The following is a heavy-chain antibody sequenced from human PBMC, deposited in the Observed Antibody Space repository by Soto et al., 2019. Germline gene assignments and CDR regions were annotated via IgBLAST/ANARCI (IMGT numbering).Heavy chain of an antibody. CDR3: ARGHNWGSGNYYYGMDV. Sequence: GGPLRLSCAASVFTFSSYGMHWVRQAPGKGLEWVAVISYDGSNKYYADSVKGRVTMTRNTSISTAYMELSSLRSEDTAVYYCARGHNWGSGNYYYGMDVWGQGTTVTVSS. CDR1: VFTFSSYG. J-gene: IGHJ6*02. D-gene: IGHD7-27*01. CDR2: ISYDGSNK. V-gene: IGHV3-30*03.